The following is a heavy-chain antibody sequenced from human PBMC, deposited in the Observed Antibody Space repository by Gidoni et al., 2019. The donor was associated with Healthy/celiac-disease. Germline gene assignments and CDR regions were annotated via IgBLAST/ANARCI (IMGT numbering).Heavy chain of an antibody. J-gene: IGHJ4*02. V-gene: IGHV1-3*01. CDR3: ARDHKPSGYSYGSFFEY. D-gene: IGHD5-18*01. CDR2: INAANDNM. Sequence: QVQLVQSRPEVKEPGASVQVSCTASGSTFINSAIHWVRQAPGQRLEWMGWINAANDNMKFSQKFQCRVTLTRDTSASTAYMELRSLRSEDTAVYYCARDHKPSGYSYGSFFEYWGQGTLVTVSS. CDR1: GSTFINSA.